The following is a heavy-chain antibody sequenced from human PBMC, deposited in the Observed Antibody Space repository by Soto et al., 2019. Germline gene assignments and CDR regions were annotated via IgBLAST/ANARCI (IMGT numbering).Heavy chain of an antibody. J-gene: IGHJ3*02. CDR3: ANPFAFWNGYYTGLDAFDI. V-gene: IGHV3-23*01. CDR1: GFTFSNYA. Sequence: GGSLRLSCAASGFTFSNYAMNWVRQAPGKGLEWVSAISSSGGSTYYADSVKGRFTISRDNSKNTLYLQMNSLRAEDTAVYYCANPFAFWNGYYTGLDAFDIWGQGTMVTVSS. CDR2: ISSSGGST. D-gene: IGHD3-3*01.